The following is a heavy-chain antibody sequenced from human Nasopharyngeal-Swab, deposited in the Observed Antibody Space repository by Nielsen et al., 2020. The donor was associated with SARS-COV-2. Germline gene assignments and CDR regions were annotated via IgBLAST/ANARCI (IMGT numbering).Heavy chain of an antibody. Sequence: GGSLRLSCAASGFTFDDYAIHWVRQAPGRGLEWVSGVSWDSGNIGYADSVKGRFTISRDNAKNSLYLQMNSLRAEDTAVYYCTRDPERSYNHFYYMDVWGKGTTVTISS. J-gene: IGHJ6*03. D-gene: IGHD1-26*01. CDR1: GFTFDDYA. V-gene: IGHV3-9*01. CDR2: VSWDSGNI. CDR3: TRDPERSYNHFYYMDV.